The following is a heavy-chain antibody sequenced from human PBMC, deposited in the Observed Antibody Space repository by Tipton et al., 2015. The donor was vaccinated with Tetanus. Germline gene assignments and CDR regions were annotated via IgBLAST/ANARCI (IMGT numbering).Heavy chain of an antibody. CDR1: GDSIKSYY. D-gene: IGHD6-13*01. V-gene: IGHV4-4*07. CDR3: AGVTAQRTELYFDH. CDR2: IYKSGDV. J-gene: IGHJ4*02. Sequence: LRLSCVVSGDSIKSYYWSWIRQSAGKGLEWIGRIYKSGDVNYNPSLKSRVTISMDRSKNQISLQLTSVTAADTAVYFCAGVTAQRTELYFDHWGQGTLVTVSS.